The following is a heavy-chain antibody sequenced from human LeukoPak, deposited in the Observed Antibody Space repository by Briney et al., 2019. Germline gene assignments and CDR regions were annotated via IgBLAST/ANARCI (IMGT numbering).Heavy chain of an antibody. J-gene: IGHJ4*02. V-gene: IGHV3-20*04. Sequence: GGSLRLSCAASGFTFADYGMAWVRQTPGKGLEWVSGVNWSGGGTGYADSVTGRFTISRDNAKNSLYLQMNSLRAEDTAVYYCARALWFGETFPAYWGQGTLVAVSS. D-gene: IGHD3-10*01. CDR1: GFTFADYG. CDR3: ARALWFGETFPAY. CDR2: VNWSGGGT.